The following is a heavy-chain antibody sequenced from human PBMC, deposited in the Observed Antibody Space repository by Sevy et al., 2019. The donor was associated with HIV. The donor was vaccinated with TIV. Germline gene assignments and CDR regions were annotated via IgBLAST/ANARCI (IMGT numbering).Heavy chain of an antibody. V-gene: IGHV3-13*01. CDR3: ARVVTVTTGLIYDY. CDR1: GFTFSSYD. CDR2: IGTAGDT. J-gene: IGHJ4*02. D-gene: IGHD4-17*01. Sequence: GGSLRLSCAASGFTFSSYDMHWVRQATGKGLEWVSAIGTAGDTFYPGSVKGRFNISRENAKNSLYIQMNSLRAGDTAVYYCARVVTVTTGLIYDYWGQGTLVTVSS.